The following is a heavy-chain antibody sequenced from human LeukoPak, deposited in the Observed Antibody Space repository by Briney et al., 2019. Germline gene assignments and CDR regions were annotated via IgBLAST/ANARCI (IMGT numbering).Heavy chain of an antibody. D-gene: IGHD5-18*01. Sequence: PGGSLRLSCAASGFSFSSYSFNWVRQAPGKGREWISYISSPTSNIHYADSVKGRFTIYRDNAKTSLFLQMNSLRVDDTAVYYCAREGREYSYDYWGQGTLVTVSS. CDR1: GFSFSSYS. V-gene: IGHV3-48*01. CDR2: ISSPTSNI. CDR3: AREGREYSYDY. J-gene: IGHJ4*02.